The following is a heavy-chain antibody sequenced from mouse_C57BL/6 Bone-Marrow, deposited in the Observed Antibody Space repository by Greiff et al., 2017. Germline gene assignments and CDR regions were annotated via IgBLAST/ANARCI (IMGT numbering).Heavy chain of an antibody. D-gene: IGHD1-1*01. CDR3: NKFITTVVANYAMDY. Sequence: VQLQQPGAELVKPGASVKMSCKASGYTFTSYWITWVKQRPGQGLEWIGDIYPGSGSTNYNEKFKSKATLTVDTSSSTAYMQLSSLKSEDSAVYYCNKFITTVVANYAMDYWGQGTSVTVSS. CDR2: IYPGSGST. J-gene: IGHJ4*01. CDR1: GYTFTSYW. V-gene: IGHV1-55*01.